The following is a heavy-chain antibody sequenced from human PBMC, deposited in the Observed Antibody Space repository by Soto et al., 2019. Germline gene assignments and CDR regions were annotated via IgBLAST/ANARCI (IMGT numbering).Heavy chain of an antibody. CDR1: GFTFSSYG. CDR2: ISYDGSKK. V-gene: IGHV3-30*18. Sequence: QVQLVESGGGVVQPGRSLRLSCAASGFTFSSYGMHWVRQAPGKGLEWVAVISYDGSKKYYADSVKGRFTISRDNSKNTLYRPMTSLRAEDAAVYYCAKVGYSYGDAFDIWGQGTMVTVSS. J-gene: IGHJ3*02. D-gene: IGHD5-18*01. CDR3: AKVGYSYGDAFDI.